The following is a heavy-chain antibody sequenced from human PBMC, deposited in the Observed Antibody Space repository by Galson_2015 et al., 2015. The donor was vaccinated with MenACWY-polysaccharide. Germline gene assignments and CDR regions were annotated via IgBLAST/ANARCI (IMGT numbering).Heavy chain of an antibody. V-gene: IGHV3-33*01. D-gene: IGHD3-22*01. CDR1: GFRFNDYG. Sequence: LRLSCAASGFRFNDYGMHWVRQAPGKGLEWVAVIWSDGKKIYYADSVKGRFTISRDNPHNTLYLQMSSLRAEDTAVYFCTRGVYYDSSGYYYELNYWGQGTLVTVSS. CDR3: TRGVYYDSSGYYYELNY. J-gene: IGHJ4*02. CDR2: IWSDGKKI.